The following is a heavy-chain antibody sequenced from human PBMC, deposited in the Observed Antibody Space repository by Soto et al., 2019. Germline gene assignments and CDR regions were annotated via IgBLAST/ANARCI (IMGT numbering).Heavy chain of an antibody. CDR1: GGSVSSGDYF. V-gene: IGHV4-30-4*01. Sequence: TLSLTVTVSGGSVSSGDYFWGWIRQPPGKGLEWIGYIYDSGSSYYNPSLKSRVTMSVDTSKNQFSLKLRSVTAADTGMYYCAREEGHISGPNSFDSWGQGTLVTVSS. J-gene: IGHJ4*02. D-gene: IGHD2-8*02. CDR3: AREEGHISGPNSFDS. CDR2: IYDSGSS.